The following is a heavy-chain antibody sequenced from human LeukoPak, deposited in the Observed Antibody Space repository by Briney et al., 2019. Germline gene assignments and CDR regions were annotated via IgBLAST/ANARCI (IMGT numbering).Heavy chain of an antibody. CDR3: AKANVLRYFDWLFDAFDI. D-gene: IGHD3-9*01. CDR2: ISGSGGST. J-gene: IGHJ3*02. V-gene: IGHV3-23*01. CDR1: GFIFTDYW. Sequence: GGSLRLSCAASGFIFTDYWMNWVRQAPGKGLEWVSAISGSGGSTYYADSVKGRFTISRDNSKNTLYLQMNSLRAEDTAVYYCAKANVLRYFDWLFDAFDIWGQGSMVTVSS.